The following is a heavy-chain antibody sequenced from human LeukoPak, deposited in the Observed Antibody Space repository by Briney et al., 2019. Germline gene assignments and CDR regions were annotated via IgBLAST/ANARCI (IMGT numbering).Heavy chain of an antibody. D-gene: IGHD2-21*01. CDR2: IKQDGSEK. Sequence: PGGSLRLSCAASGFTFSSYWMSWVRQAPGKGLEWVANIKQDGSEKYYVDSVKGRFTISRDNAKNSLYLQMNSLRAEDTAVYYCARDSSVVVIGGFDYWGQEPWSPSPQ. J-gene: IGHJ4*01. V-gene: IGHV3-7*01. CDR1: GFTFSSYW. CDR3: ARDSSVVVIGGFDY.